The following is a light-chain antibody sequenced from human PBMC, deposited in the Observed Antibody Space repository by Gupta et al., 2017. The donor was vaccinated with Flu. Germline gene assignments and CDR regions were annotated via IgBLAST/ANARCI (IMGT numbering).Light chain of an antibody. CDR2: EVS. V-gene: IGLV2-18*02. CDR1: SSDVGTYNR. Sequence: QSALTQPPSVSGSPGQSVTISCTGTSSDVGTYNRVSWYQQSPGTAPKLMIDEVSNRPSGVPDRFSGSKSGNTASLTISGLQGEDEADYYCSSYTSSYTFVFGTGTKVTVL. J-gene: IGLJ1*01. CDR3: SSYTSSYTFV.